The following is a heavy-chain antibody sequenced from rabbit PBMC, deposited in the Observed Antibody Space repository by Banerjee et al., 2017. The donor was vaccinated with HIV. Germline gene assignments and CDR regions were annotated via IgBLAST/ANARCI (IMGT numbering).Heavy chain of an antibody. D-gene: IGHD2-1*01. V-gene: IGHV1S45*01. J-gene: IGHJ3*01. CDR3: VRALYGGTTTL. CDR2: IYAGSGST. CDR1: GFSFSSSYW. Sequence: EESGGDLVKPEGSLTLTCTASGFSFSSSYWICWVRQAPGKGLEWIACIYAGSGSTYYASWAKGRFTISKSSTTVDLKMTSLTAADTATYFCVRALYGGTTTLWGQGTLVTVS.